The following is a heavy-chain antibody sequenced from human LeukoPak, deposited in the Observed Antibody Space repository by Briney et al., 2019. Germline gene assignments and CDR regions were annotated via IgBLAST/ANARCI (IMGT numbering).Heavy chain of an antibody. Sequence: SETLSLTCAVYGGSFSGYYWSWIRQPPGKGLEWIGEINHSGSTNYNPSLKSRVTISVDTSKNQFSLKLSSVTAADTAVYYCARELYCYDSSGYYYWGQGTLVTVSP. V-gene: IGHV4-34*01. CDR1: GGSFSGYY. CDR3: ARELYCYDSSGYYY. D-gene: IGHD3-22*01. CDR2: INHSGST. J-gene: IGHJ4*02.